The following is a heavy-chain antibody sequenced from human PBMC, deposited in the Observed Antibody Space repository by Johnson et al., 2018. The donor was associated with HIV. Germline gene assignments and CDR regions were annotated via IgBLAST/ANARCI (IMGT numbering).Heavy chain of an antibody. D-gene: IGHD2-21*01. CDR2: ISYDGSVK. V-gene: IGHV3-30*04. CDR3: ARYSGAFDI. CDR1: GFTFSSYA. Sequence: QVQLVESGGGVVQPGRSLRLSCAASGFTFSSYAMHWVRQAPGKGLEWVAVISYDGSVKYYADAVKGRFTISRDNAKNSLYLQMNSLRAEDTAVYYCARYSGAFDIWGQGTMVTVSS. J-gene: IGHJ3*02.